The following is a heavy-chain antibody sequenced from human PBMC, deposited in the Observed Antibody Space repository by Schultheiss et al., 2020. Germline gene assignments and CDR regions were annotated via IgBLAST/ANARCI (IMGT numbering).Heavy chain of an antibody. D-gene: IGHD6-13*01. CDR1: GFTFSSYA. CDR2: ISGSGGST. Sequence: GGSLRLSCAASGFTFSSYAMSWVRQAPGKGLEWVSAISGSGGSTYYADSVKGRFTISRDNSKNTLYLQMSSLRAEDTAVYYCARDGIVSSSWFEGDNWFDPWGQGSLVTVSS. CDR3: ARDGIVSSSWFEGDNWFDP. V-gene: IGHV3-23*01. J-gene: IGHJ5*02.